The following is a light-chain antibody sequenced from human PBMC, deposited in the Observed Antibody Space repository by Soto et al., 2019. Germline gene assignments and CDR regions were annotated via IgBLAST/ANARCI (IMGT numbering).Light chain of an antibody. CDR2: GVS. J-gene: IGLJ1*01. CDR1: SSDVGGYNY. Sequence: QSALTQTASVSGSPGQSLTISCTGTSSDVGGYNYVSWYQQHPGKAPKLLIYGVSYLPSGVSHRFPGSKSGNTASLTISGLQAEDEADYYCSSHPSSSPLVFGTGTKLTVL. V-gene: IGLV2-14*01. CDR3: SSHPSSSPLV.